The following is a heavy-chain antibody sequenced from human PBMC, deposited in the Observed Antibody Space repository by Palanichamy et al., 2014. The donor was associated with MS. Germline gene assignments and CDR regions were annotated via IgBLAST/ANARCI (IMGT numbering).Heavy chain of an antibody. Sequence: EVRLVESGGVLVHPGGSLTLSCAASGFTFSNYWMSWVRQAPGKGLEWVANIRQNGSEKYYVDSVEGRFAISRDNAENSLFLQMNNLRADDTAVYYCARVGSSSGREYLQYWGQGTPVTVSS. CDR3: ARVGSSSGREYLQY. CDR2: IRQNGSEK. CDR1: GFTFSNYW. D-gene: IGHD6-6*01. V-gene: IGHV3-7*01. J-gene: IGHJ1*01.